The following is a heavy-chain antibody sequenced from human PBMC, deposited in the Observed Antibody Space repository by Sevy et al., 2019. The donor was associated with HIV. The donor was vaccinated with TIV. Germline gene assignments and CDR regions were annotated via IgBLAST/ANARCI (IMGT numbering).Heavy chain of an antibody. V-gene: IGHV3-53*01. D-gene: IGHD2-15*01. J-gene: IGHJ4*02. CDR3: ASESCSRGSCFFDY. CDR2: IYAGGTA. Sequence: GGSLRLPCVVSGFDIRSNYMSWVRQAPGKGLEWVSHIYAGGTAYYADSVEGRLTFFRDDSKNTVSLQMRSLRVEDSAVYYCASESCSRGSCFFDYWGQGIQVTVSS. CDR1: GFDIRSNY.